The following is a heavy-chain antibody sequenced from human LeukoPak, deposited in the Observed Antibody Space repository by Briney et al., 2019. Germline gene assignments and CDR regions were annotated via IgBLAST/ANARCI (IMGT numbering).Heavy chain of an antibody. D-gene: IGHD2-8*02. Sequence: PGGSLRLSCAASGFTFSSHWMHWVRQAQEKGMVGDAHINADGSGTYYAASVKGRFTISRDNSKNTLFLQMSSLRAEDTAVYHCAKGDRGHCTGVKCYPFDYWGQGTVVTVSS. CDR2: INADGSGT. CDR3: AKGDRGHCTGVKCYPFDY. CDR1: GFTFSSHW. V-gene: IGHV3-74*01. J-gene: IGHJ4*02.